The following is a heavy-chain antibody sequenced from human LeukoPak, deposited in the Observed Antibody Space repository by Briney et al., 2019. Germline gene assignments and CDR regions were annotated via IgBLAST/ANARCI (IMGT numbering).Heavy chain of an antibody. CDR1: GFTFSSYA. V-gene: IGHV3-23*01. CDR3: AKGADITMVRGVIKRRYYYGMDV. CDR2: ISGSGGST. Sequence: PGGSLRLSCAASGFTFSSYAMHWVRQAPGKGLEWVSAISGSGGSTYYADSVKGRFTISRDNSKNTLYLQMNSLRAEDTAVYYCAKGADITMVRGVIKRRYYYGMDVWGQGTTVTVSS. D-gene: IGHD3-10*01. J-gene: IGHJ6*02.